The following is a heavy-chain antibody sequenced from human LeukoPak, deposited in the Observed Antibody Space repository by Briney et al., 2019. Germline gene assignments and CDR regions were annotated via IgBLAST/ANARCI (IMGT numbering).Heavy chain of an antibody. Sequence: ASVKVSCKTSGYRFTAYPLHWVRQAPGQGLEWLGWMNPHSGETNNAQKLQGRVTMTRDTSISVAYMQLSSLGSDDTAVYYCARGMDAEAFQNWGQGTLVTVSS. CDR1: GYRFTAYP. J-gene: IGHJ1*01. CDR3: ARGMDAEAFQN. D-gene: IGHD2-2*03. V-gene: IGHV1-2*02. CDR2: MNPHSGET.